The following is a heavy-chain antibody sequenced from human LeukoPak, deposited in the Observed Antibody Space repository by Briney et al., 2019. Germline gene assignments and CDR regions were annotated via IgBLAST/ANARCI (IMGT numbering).Heavy chain of an antibody. J-gene: IGHJ1*01. CDR1: GYTFTSYY. D-gene: IGHD6-13*01. V-gene: IGHV1-46*01. Sequence: PGASVKVSCKASGYTFTSYYMHWVRQAPGQGLEWMGIFDPSGGSTSYAQKFQGRVTMTRDTSTSTVYMELSSLRSEDTAVYYCARSGQQLVAEYFQHLGQGTLVSVSS. CDR3: ARSGQQLVAEYFQH. CDR2: FDPSGGST.